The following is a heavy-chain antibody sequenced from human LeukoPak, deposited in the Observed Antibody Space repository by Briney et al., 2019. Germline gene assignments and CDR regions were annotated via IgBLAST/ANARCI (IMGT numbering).Heavy chain of an antibody. CDR1: GFTFSSYA. J-gene: IGHJ4*02. Sequence: PGRSLRLSYAASGFTFSSYAMHWVRQAPGKGLEWVAVISYDGSNKYYADSVKGRFTISRDNSKNTLYLQMNSLRAEDTAVYYCARDHRGVRDYFDYWGQGTLVTVSS. CDR2: ISYDGSNK. V-gene: IGHV3-30-3*01. CDR3: ARDHRGVRDYFDY. D-gene: IGHD3-10*01.